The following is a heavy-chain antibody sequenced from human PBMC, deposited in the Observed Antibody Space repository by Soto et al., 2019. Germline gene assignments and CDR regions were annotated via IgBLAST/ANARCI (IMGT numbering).Heavy chain of an antibody. CDR1: GFTFSSHA. D-gene: IGHD3-22*01. CDR3: AKGDTKYSSGYYLGFGGALPTTFDY. CDR2: ISGSGGST. V-gene: IGHV3-23*01. Sequence: EVQLLESGGGLVQPGGSLRLSCAASGFTFSSHAMGWVRQVQGKGLEWVSAISGSGGSTYYADSVKGGFTISRDNSKNTLYLQMNSLRAEDTAVYYCAKGDTKYSSGYYLGFGGALPTTFDYWGQGTLVTVSS. J-gene: IGHJ4*02.